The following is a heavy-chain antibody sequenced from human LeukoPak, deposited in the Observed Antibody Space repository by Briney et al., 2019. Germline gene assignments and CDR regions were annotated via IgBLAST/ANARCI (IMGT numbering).Heavy chain of an antibody. CDR1: GCSISSYY. CDR3: ARVVTPVNYSYYYGMDV. J-gene: IGHJ6*02. V-gene: IGHV4-59*01. D-gene: IGHD4-17*01. CDR2: IYYSGST. Sequence: SETLSLTCTVSGCSISSYYWSWIRQPPGNGLEWIGYIYYSGSTNYNPSLKSRVTISVDTSKSPFSLKLSSVTAADTAVYYCARVVTPVNYSYYYGMDVWGQGTTVTVSS.